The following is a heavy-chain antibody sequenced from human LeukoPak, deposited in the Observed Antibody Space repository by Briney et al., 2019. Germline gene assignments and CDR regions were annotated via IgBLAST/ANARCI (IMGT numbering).Heavy chain of an antibody. V-gene: IGHV3-7*04. CDR3: ARDFGTTGWHTFDY. J-gene: IGHJ4*02. D-gene: IGHD6-19*01. Sequence: GGSLRLSCAASGFTFSSYWMSWVRQAPGKGLEWVANIKQDGSEKYYVDSVKGRFTISRDNAKNSLYLQMNSLRAEDTAVYYCARDFGTTGWHTFDYWGQGTLVTVSS. CDR2: IKQDGSEK. CDR1: GFTFSSYW.